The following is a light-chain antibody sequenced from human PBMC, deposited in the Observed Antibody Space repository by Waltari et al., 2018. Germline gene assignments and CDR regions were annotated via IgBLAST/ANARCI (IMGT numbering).Light chain of an antibody. Sequence: QSVLTQPPSVSGAPGQTITISCTGSTSNIGAGYAVHWYQQLPGTAPTPLIYGNNIRPSGVPDRFSGSKSGASASLAITGLQAEDEADYYCQSYDRSLGGFVFGTGTEVTVL. CDR1: TSNIGAGYA. CDR2: GNN. V-gene: IGLV1-40*01. CDR3: QSYDRSLGGFV. J-gene: IGLJ1*01.